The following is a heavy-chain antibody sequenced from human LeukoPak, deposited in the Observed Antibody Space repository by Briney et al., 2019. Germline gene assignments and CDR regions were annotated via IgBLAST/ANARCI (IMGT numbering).Heavy chain of an antibody. V-gene: IGHV3-48*02. CDR1: GFTFTSYS. Sequence: PGGSLRLSCEASGFTFTSYSMNWVRQAPGKGLEWVSYISSSSTIYYADSVKGRFTISRDNAKNSLYLQMNSLRDEDTAVYYCARVRCSGGSCRQQRMIDYWGQGTLVTVSS. D-gene: IGHD2-15*01. CDR3: ARVRCSGGSCRQQRMIDY. J-gene: IGHJ4*02. CDR2: ISSSSTI.